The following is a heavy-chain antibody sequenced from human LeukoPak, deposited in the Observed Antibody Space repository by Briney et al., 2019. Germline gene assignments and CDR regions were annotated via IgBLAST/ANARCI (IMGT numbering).Heavy chain of an antibody. Sequence: PGGSLRLSCAASGFTFSSYAMHWVRQAPGKGLEWVAVISYDGSNKYYADSVKGRFTISRDNSKNTPYLQMNSLRAEDTAVYYCASHDIVVVVAAPENDAFDIWGQGTMVTVSS. V-gene: IGHV3-30-3*01. D-gene: IGHD2-15*01. CDR2: ISYDGSNK. CDR1: GFTFSSYA. J-gene: IGHJ3*02. CDR3: ASHDIVVVVAAPENDAFDI.